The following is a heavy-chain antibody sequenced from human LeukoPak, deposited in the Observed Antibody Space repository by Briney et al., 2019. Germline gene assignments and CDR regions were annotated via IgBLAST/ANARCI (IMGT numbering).Heavy chain of an antibody. J-gene: IGHJ3*02. CDR3: ASQPYYYDSSGYYHDAFDI. D-gene: IGHD3-22*01. CDR2: INPSGGST. CDR1: GYTFTSYY. V-gene: IGHV1-46*01. Sequence: ASVKVSCKASGYTFTSYYMHWVRQAPGQVLEWMGIINPSGGSTSYAQKFQGRVTMTRDTSTSTVYMELSSLRSEDTAVYYCASQPYYYDSSGYYHDAFDIWGQGTMVTVSS.